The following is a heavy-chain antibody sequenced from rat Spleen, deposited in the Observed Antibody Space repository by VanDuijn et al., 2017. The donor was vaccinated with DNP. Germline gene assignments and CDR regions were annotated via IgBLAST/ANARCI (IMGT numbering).Heavy chain of an antibody. D-gene: IGHD1-2*01. CDR2: ITYDGGHT. CDR1: GFTFSDYY. V-gene: IGHV5-20*01. Sequence: EVQLVESGGGLVQPGRSLKLSCAASGFTFSDYYMAWVRQAPSKGLEWVAYITYDGGHTYYPNAVKGRFTISSDNAKNTLYLQMNSLRSEDTATYDCARAKYSSHYWYFDFWGPGTMVTVSS. J-gene: IGHJ1*01. CDR3: ARAKYSSHYWYFDF.